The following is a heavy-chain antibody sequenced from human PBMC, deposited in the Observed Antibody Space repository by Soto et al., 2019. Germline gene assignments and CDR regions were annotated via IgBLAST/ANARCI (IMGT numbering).Heavy chain of an antibody. CDR1: GFTFSLYS. D-gene: IGHD3-22*01. CDR3: VRARSTDSRPDY. Sequence: GGSLRLSCAASGFTFSLYSMIWVRQAPGKGLEWVASITSSSSYIYYEDSLKGRFTISRDNAKDSLFLQLDSLRAEDTAVYFCVRARSTDSRPDYWGQGTLVTVSS. J-gene: IGHJ4*02. CDR2: ITSSSSYI. V-gene: IGHV3-21*01.